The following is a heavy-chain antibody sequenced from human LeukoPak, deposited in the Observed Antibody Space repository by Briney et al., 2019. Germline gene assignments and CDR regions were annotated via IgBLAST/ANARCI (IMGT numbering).Heavy chain of an antibody. Sequence: SVKVSCKASGGTFSIYAISWVRQAPGQGLEWMGGIIPIFGTANYAQKFQGRVTITADESTSTAYMELSSLRSEDTAVYYCPRVYCSGGSCTPYYYYGMDVWGQGTTVTVSS. CDR1: GGTFSIYA. D-gene: IGHD2-15*01. CDR3: PRVYCSGGSCTPYYYYGMDV. CDR2: IIPIFGTA. V-gene: IGHV1-69*13. J-gene: IGHJ6*02.